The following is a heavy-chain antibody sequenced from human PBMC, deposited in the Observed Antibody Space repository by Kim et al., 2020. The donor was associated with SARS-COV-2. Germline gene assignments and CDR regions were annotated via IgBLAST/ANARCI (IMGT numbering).Heavy chain of an antibody. V-gene: IGHV3-48*02. CDR3: ARVDYDSSGFYYYGMDV. J-gene: IGHJ6*02. D-gene: IGHD3-22*01. Sequence: VKGRLTISRDNAKNSLYLQMSSLRDEDTAVYFCARVDYDSSGFYYYGMDVWGQGTTVTVSS.